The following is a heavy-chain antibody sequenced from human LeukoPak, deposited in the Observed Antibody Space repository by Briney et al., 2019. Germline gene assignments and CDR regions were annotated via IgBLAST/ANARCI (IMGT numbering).Heavy chain of an antibody. V-gene: IGHV4-38-2*02. J-gene: IGHJ4*02. Sequence: PSGTLSLTCTVSGYSISSGYFWGWIRQPPGKGLEWIGTMYHSGGTYYNPSLKSRVTISVDTSKNQFSLRLSSVTAADTAMYYCARDRGADTASTDWGQGTLVTVSS. D-gene: IGHD5-18*01. CDR1: GYSISSGYF. CDR3: ARDRGADTASTD. CDR2: MYHSGGT.